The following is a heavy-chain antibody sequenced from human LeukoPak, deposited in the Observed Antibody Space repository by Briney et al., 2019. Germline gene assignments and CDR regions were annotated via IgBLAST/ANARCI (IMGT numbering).Heavy chain of an antibody. V-gene: IGHV3-23*01. Sequence: GGSLRLSCAASGFTFSSFAINWVRQAPGKGLEWVSVITGSGSGADYAAPVKGRFTISRDDSKNTLYLQMNSLKTEDTAVYYCTTDRLRFLEWLAFDYWGQGTLVTVSS. CDR1: GFTFSSFA. CDR3: TTDRLRFLEWLAFDY. D-gene: IGHD3-3*01. CDR2: ITGSGSGA. J-gene: IGHJ4*02.